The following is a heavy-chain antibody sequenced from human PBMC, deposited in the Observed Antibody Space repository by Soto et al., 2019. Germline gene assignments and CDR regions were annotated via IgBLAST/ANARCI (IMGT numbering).Heavy chain of an antibody. CDR3: ARDENCSGGTCYSEYFHR. CDR1: GYLSTAYS. Sequence: ASVKVSCKASGYLSTAYSMHWVRLAPGQGLEWMGVVNPSGGSTKYAQNVQGRVTMTWDTSTTTIYMELISLRSDDTAIYYCARDENCSGGTCYSEYFHRWGQGTLVTVSS. CDR2: VNPSGGST. V-gene: IGHV1-46*01. J-gene: IGHJ1*01. D-gene: IGHD2-15*01.